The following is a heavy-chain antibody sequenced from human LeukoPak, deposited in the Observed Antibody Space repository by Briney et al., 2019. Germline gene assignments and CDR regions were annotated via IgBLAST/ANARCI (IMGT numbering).Heavy chain of an antibody. Sequence: GRSLRLSCAASGFTFSSYGMHWVRQAPGKGLEWVALLSYDGTNEYYADSVKGRFTISRDNSKNTLYLQMNSLTAEDTAVYYCAKDLEWFGELDWFDPWGQGTLVTVSS. D-gene: IGHD3-10*01. CDR2: LSYDGTNE. J-gene: IGHJ5*02. CDR3: AKDLEWFGELDWFDP. V-gene: IGHV3-30*18. CDR1: GFTFSSYG.